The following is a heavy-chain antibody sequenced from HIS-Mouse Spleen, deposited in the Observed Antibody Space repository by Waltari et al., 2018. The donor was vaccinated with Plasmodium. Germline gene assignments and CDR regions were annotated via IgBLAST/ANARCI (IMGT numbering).Heavy chain of an antibody. CDR2: MNPNSGNT. Sequence: QVQLVQSGAEVKKPGDSVKVSCKDSGYTFTSYDVNWVRQATGQGLEWMGWMNPNSGNTGYAQKFQGRVTMTRNTSISTAYMELSSLRSEDTAVYYCATYNWNYYYYGMDVWGQGTTVTVSS. D-gene: IGHD1-1*01. V-gene: IGHV1-8*01. J-gene: IGHJ6*02. CDR1: GYTFTSYD. CDR3: ATYNWNYYYYGMDV.